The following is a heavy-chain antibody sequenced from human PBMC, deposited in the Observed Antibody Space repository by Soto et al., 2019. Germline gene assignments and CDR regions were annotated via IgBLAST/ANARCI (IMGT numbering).Heavy chain of an antibody. CDR2: IYYSGST. CDR3: ARPGITMVRGVIIDYYYMDV. CDR1: GGSISSSSYY. J-gene: IGHJ6*03. Sequence: SETLSLTCTVSGGSISSSSYYWGWIRQPPGRGLEWIGSIYYSGSTYYNPSLKSRVTISVDTSKNQFSLKLSSVTAADTAVYYCARPGITMVRGVIIDYYYMDVWGKGTTVTVSS. V-gene: IGHV4-39*01. D-gene: IGHD3-10*01.